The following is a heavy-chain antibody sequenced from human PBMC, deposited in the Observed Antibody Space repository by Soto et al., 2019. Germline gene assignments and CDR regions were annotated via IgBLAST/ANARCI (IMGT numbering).Heavy chain of an antibody. D-gene: IGHD1-26*01. CDR3: GSDGGMHSGGMDY. Sequence: QVQLVQSGAAVKKPGSSVKVSCKASGGTFSSYSINWVRQAPGQGLEWMGEIIPIFGTANYAQKFQGRVTITADESTSTAYMALSSLSSEDTAVYDCGSDGGMHSGGMDYWGQGTMVTVSS. V-gene: IGHV1-69*01. J-gene: IGHJ4*02. CDR2: IIPIFGTA. CDR1: GGTFSSYS.